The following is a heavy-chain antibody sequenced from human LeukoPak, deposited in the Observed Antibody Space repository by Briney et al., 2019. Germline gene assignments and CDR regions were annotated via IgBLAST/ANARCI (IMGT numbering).Heavy chain of an antibody. Sequence: GGSLRLSCAASGFTINTNYMSWVRQAPGKGLEWVSGIYTGNSTIYADSVRGRLTISRDNSKNTFYLQMNSLRAEDTAVYYCVGYHSESPAPWGQGTLVTVSS. J-gene: IGHJ5*02. CDR3: VGYHSESPAP. D-gene: IGHD3-10*01. CDR2: IYTGNST. CDR1: GFTINTNY. V-gene: IGHV3-53*01.